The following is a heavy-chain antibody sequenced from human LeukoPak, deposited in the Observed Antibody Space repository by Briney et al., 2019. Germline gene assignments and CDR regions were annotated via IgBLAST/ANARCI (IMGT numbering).Heavy chain of an antibody. D-gene: IGHD3-10*01. CDR3: ARREYYGSGSYYW. CDR1: GFTFSSYS. J-gene: IGHJ4*02. Sequence: GGSLRLSCAASGFTFSSYSMNWVRQAPGKGLEWVSYISSSSSTIYYADSVKGRFTISRDNAKNSLYLQMNSLRAEDTAVYYCARREYYGSGSYYWWGQGTLVTVSS. V-gene: IGHV3-48*04. CDR2: ISSSSSTI.